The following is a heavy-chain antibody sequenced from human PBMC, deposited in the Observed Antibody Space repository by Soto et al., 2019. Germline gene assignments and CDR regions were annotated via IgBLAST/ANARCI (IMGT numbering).Heavy chain of an antibody. CDR2: IYPGDSDT. V-gene: IGHV5-51*01. CDR1: GYNFITYS. Sequence: GESLKIACKVSGYNFITYSIGWARQMPGKGLEWMGIIYPGDSDTRYNPSFQGQVTISADKSISTAYLQWSSLKASDTAMYYCARHSSSWLNWFDPWGQGTLVTVSS. CDR3: ARHSSSWLNWFDP. D-gene: IGHD6-13*01. J-gene: IGHJ5*02.